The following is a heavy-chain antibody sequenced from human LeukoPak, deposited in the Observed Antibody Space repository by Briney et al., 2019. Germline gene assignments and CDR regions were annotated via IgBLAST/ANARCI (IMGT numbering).Heavy chain of an antibody. D-gene: IGHD2-15*01. Sequence: ASVKVSCKASGYTFTSYDINWVRQATGQGIEWMGWMNPNSGNTGYAQKFQGRVTITRNTPISTAYMELSSLRSEDTAVYYCARGLYCSGGSCYLYYFDYWGQGTLVTVSS. J-gene: IGHJ4*02. CDR2: MNPNSGNT. CDR3: ARGLYCSGGSCYLYYFDY. CDR1: GYTFTSYD. V-gene: IGHV1-8*03.